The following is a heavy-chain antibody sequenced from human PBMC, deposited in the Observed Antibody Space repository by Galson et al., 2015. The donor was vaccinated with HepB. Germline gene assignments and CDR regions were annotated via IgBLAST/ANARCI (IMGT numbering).Heavy chain of an antibody. Sequence: ETLSLTCAVYGGSFSGYYWSWIRQPPGKGLEWIGEVNHSGRTNYNPSLKSRVTISVDTSKNQLSLNLSSLTAADTAVYYCARDRRLLYYYYNGMDVWGQGTTVTVSS. CDR3: ARDRRLLYYYYNGMDV. CDR2: VNHSGRT. J-gene: IGHJ6*02. D-gene: IGHD6-19*01. V-gene: IGHV4-34*01. CDR1: GGSFSGYY.